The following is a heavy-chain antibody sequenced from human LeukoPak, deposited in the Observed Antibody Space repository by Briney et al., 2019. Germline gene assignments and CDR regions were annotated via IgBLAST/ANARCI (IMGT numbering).Heavy chain of an antibody. CDR2: IYYSGST. CDR1: GGSISSYY. V-gene: IGHV4-59*01. Sequence: SETLSLTCTVSGGSISSYYWSWIRQPPGKGLEWIGYIYYSGSTNYNPSLKSRVTISVDTSKNQFSLKLSSVTAADTAVYYCARGLWFGELLLFDYWGQGTLVTVSS. J-gene: IGHJ4*02. CDR3: ARGLWFGELLLFDY. D-gene: IGHD3-10*01.